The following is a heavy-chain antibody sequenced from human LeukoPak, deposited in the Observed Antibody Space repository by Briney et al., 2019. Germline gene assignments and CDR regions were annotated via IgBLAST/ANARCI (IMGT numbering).Heavy chain of an antibody. D-gene: IGHD3-16*01. CDR1: GFTFSSYG. Sequence: GRSLRLSCAASGFTFSSYGMHWVRQAPGKGREWVAFIWYDGSNKYYADSVKGRFTISRDNSKNTLYLQMNSLGAEDTAVYYCAREGSAQTGSEGDAYWGQGTLVTVSS. CDR3: AREGSAQTGSEGDAY. CDR2: IWYDGSNK. V-gene: IGHV3-33*01. J-gene: IGHJ4*02.